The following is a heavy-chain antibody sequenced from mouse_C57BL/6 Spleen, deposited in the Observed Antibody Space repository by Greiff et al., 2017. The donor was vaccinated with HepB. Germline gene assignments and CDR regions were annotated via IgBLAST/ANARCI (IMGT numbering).Heavy chain of an antibody. CDR1: GFTFSSYT. CDR3: AKVRYDYDFDYFDY. V-gene: IGHV5-9*01. CDR2: ISGGGGNT. Sequence: DVHLVESGGGLVKPGGSLKLSCAASGFTFSSYTMSWVRQTPEKRLEWVATISGGGGNTYYPDSVKGRFTISRDNAKNTLYLQMSSLRSEDTALYYCAKVRYDYDFDYFDYWGQGTTLTVSS. J-gene: IGHJ2*01. D-gene: IGHD2-4*01.